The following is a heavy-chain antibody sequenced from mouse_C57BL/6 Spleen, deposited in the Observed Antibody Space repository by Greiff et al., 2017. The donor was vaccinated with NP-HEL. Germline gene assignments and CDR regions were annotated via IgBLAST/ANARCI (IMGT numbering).Heavy chain of an antibody. CDR2: IYPGDGDT. CDR1: GYAFSSSW. V-gene: IGHV1-82*01. J-gene: IGHJ3*01. D-gene: IGHD2-3*01. CDR3: ARFDDGYYGRVWFAY. Sequence: QVQLKQSGPELVKPGASVKISCKASGYAFSSSWMNWVKQRPGKGLEWIGRIYPGDGDTNYNGKFKGKATLTADKSSSTAYMQLSSLTSEDSAVYFCARFDDGYYGRVWFAYWGQGTLVTVSA.